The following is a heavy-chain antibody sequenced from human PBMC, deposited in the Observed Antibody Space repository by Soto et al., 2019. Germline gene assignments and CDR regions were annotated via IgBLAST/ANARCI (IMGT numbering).Heavy chain of an antibody. CDR1: GFTFSSYE. V-gene: IGHV3-48*03. CDR2: ISSSGSTI. D-gene: IGHD6-13*01. J-gene: IGHJ6*02. CDR3: ARGGSSWYPNYYYYGMDV. Sequence: QPXGSLLLSCSASGFTFSSYEMDWVRQAPGKGLEWVSYISSSGSTIYYADSVKGRFTVSRDNAKNSLYLQMNRLRAEDTAVYYCARGGSSWYPNYYYYGMDVWGQGTKVTVYS.